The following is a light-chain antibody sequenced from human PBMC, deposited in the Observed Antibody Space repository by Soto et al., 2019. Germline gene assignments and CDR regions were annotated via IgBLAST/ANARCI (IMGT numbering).Light chain of an antibody. CDR3: QQYNSYSPRT. V-gene: IGKV1-5*03. Sequence: DIQMTQSPSTLSGSVGDRVTITCRASQTISSWLAWYQQKPGKAPKLLIYKASTLKSGVPSRFSGSGSGTEFTLTISSLQPDDFATYYCQQYNSYSPRTFSQGTKVDIK. CDR2: KAS. CDR1: QTISSW. J-gene: IGKJ1*01.